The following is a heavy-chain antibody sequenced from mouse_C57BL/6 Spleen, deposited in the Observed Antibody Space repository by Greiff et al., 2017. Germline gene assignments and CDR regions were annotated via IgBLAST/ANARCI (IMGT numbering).Heavy chain of an antibody. Sequence: VQLQQPGAELVKPGASVKLSCKASGYTFTSYWMHWVKPRPGRGLEWIGRSDPNSGGTKYNEKFKSKATLTVDKPSSTAYMQLSSLTSEDSAVYYCARSREIYDGYYDYFDYWGQGTTLTVSS. J-gene: IGHJ2*01. CDR3: ARSREIYDGYYDYFDY. V-gene: IGHV1-72*01. CDR2: SDPNSGGT. D-gene: IGHD2-3*01. CDR1: GYTFTSYW.